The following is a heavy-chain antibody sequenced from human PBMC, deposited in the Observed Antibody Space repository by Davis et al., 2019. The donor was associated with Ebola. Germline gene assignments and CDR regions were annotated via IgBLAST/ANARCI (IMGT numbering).Heavy chain of an antibody. CDR2: REEDGSEK. CDR1: GFTFSSYS. J-gene: IGHJ3*02. V-gene: IGHV3-7*03. CDR3: AKDTSNIWFDI. D-gene: IGHD1-26*01. Sequence: GESLKISCASSGFTFSSYSISWGLQAPGKGLEWVTNREEDGSEKYYVDSVKGRFTISRDNSKNTLYLQMNGLRVEDTAIYYCAKDTSNIWFDIWGQGTNVTVSS.